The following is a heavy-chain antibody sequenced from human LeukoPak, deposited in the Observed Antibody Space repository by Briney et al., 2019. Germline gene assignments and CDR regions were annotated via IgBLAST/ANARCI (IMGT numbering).Heavy chain of an antibody. CDR1: GYSISSGYY. V-gene: IGHV4-38-2*01. J-gene: IGHJ4*02. D-gene: IGHD6-6*01. CDR2: IYHSGST. Sequence: ASETLSLTCAVSGYSISSGYYWGWMRQPPGKGLEWIGGIYHSGSTSDNPSLKSRVTISVGTSKNQFSLKLSSVTAADTAVYYCARHRGSSSSGYLFDYWGQGTLVTVSS. CDR3: ARHRGSSSSGYLFDY.